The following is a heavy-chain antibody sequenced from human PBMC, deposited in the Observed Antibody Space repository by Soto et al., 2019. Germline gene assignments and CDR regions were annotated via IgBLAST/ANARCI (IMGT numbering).Heavy chain of an antibody. CDR3: ARHDGITIFGVVIISLGWFDP. Sequence: QLQLQESGPGLVKPSETLSLTCTVSGGSISSSSYYWGWIRQPPGKGLEWIGSIYYSGSTYYNPSLKSRVTISVDTSKNQFSLKLSSVTAADTAVYYCARHDGITIFGVVIISLGWFDPWGQGTLVTVSS. D-gene: IGHD3-3*01. V-gene: IGHV4-39*01. CDR2: IYYSGST. CDR1: GGSISSSSYY. J-gene: IGHJ5*02.